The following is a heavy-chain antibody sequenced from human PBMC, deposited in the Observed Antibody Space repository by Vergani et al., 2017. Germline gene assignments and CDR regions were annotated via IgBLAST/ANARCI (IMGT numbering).Heavy chain of an antibody. Sequence: QVQLVESGGGVVQPGRSLRLSCAASGFTFSSYGMHWVRQAPGKGLEWVAFISYDGSNKYYADSVKGRFTISRDNSKNTLYLQMNSLRAEDTAVYYCAKDPTNCSSTSCTRYYYYGMDVWGQGTTVTVSS. CDR1: GFTFSSYG. CDR2: ISYDGSNK. CDR3: AKDPTNCSSTSCTRYYYYGMDV. D-gene: IGHD2-2*01. J-gene: IGHJ6*02. V-gene: IGHV3-30*18.